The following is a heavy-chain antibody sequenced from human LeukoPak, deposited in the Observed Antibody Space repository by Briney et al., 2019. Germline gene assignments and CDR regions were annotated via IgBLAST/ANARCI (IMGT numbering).Heavy chain of an antibody. CDR1: GGTFSSYA. CDR3: ARHRIAAAGFDY. CDR2: IIPIFGTA. J-gene: IGHJ4*02. V-gene: IGHV1-69*05. D-gene: IGHD6-13*01. Sequence: GSSVKVSCKASGGTFSSYAISWVRQAPRQGLEWMGGIIPIFGTANYAQKFQGRVTITTDESTSTAYMELSSLRSEDTAVYYCARHRIAAAGFDYWGQGTLVTVSS.